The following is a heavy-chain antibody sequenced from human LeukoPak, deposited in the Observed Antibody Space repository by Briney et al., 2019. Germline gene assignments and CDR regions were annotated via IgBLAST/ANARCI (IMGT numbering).Heavy chain of an antibody. V-gene: IGHV3-9*01. CDR2: ISWNSGSI. J-gene: IGHJ4*02. D-gene: IGHD1-26*01. Sequence: GGSLRLSCAASGFTFDDYAMHWVRQAPGKGLEWVSGISWNSGSIGYADSVKGRFTISRDNAKNSLYLQMNSLRAEDTALYYCAKDRLEVGASIDYRGQGTLVTVSS. CDR3: AKDRLEVGASIDY. CDR1: GFTFDDYA.